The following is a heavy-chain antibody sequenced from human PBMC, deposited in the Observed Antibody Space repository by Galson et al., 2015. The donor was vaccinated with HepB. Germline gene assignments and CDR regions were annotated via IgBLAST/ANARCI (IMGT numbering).Heavy chain of an antibody. CDR1: GFTFSDYY. Sequence: SLRLSCAASGFTFSDYYMSWIRQAPGKGLEWVSYISSSSSYTNYADSVKGRFTISRDNAKNSLYLQMNSLRAEDTAVYYCARFRRSGWYFDCWGQGTLVTVSS. D-gene: IGHD6-19*01. CDR3: ARFRRSGWYFDC. J-gene: IGHJ4*02. V-gene: IGHV3-11*06. CDR2: ISSSSSYT.